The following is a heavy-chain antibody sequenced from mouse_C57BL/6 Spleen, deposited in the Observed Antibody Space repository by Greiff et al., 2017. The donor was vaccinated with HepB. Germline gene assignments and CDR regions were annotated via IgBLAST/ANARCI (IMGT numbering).Heavy chain of an antibody. Sequence: EVQLQQSGPELVKPGASVKISCKASGYTFTDYYMNWVKQSHGKSLEWIGDINPNNGGTSYNQKFKGKATLTVDKSSSTAYMELRSLTSEDSAVYDGASPYYGRVFAYWGQGTPLTVSA. V-gene: IGHV1-26*01. D-gene: IGHD1-1*01. CDR2: INPNNGGT. CDR1: GYTFTDYY. J-gene: IGHJ3*01. CDR3: ASPYYGRVFAY.